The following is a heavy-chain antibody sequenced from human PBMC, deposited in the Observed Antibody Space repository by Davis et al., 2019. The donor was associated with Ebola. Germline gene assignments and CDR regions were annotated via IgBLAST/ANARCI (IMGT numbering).Heavy chain of an antibody. CDR2: IYHSGNT. J-gene: IGHJ6*02. D-gene: IGHD1-14*01. Sequence: PSETLSLTCTVSGGSIRGYYWNWIRQPPGKGLEWIGYIYHSGNTHYNPSLKSRVTMSVDTSKNQFTLKLNSVTAADTAVYYCARDRPDNYYYYYGMDVWGQGTTVTVSS. V-gene: IGHV4-59*01. CDR1: GGSIRGYY. CDR3: ARDRPDNYYYYYGMDV.